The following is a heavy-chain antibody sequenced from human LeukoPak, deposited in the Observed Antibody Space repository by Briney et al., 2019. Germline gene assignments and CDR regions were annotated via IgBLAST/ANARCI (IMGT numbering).Heavy chain of an antibody. J-gene: IGHJ4*02. V-gene: IGHV3-30*04. CDR2: ISYDGSNK. CDR1: GFTFSSYA. CDR3: ARDRDFWSGYSLDY. Sequence: GGSLRLSCAASGFTFSSYAMHWVRQAPGKGLEWAAVISYDGSNKYYADSVKGRFTISRDNSKNTLHLQMNSLRAEDTAVYYCARDRDFWSGYSLDYWGQGTLVTVSS. D-gene: IGHD3-3*01.